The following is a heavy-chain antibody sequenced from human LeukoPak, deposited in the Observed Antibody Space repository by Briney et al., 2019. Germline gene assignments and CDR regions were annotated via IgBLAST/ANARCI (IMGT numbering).Heavy chain of an antibody. Sequence: PGGSLRLSCAASGFKFGSNWMSWVRQAPGKGLEWVANIKQDGSEKYYVDSVKGRFTISRDNAKNSLYLQMNSLRAEDTAVYYCAREGPSVTPYYWGQGTLVTVSS. CDR2: IKQDGSEK. D-gene: IGHD4-17*01. CDR3: AREGPSVTPYY. CDR1: GFKFGSNW. J-gene: IGHJ4*02. V-gene: IGHV3-7*01.